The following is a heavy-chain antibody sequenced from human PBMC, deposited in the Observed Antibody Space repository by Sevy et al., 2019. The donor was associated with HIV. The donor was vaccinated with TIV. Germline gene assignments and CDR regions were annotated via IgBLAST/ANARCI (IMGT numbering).Heavy chain of an antibody. J-gene: IGHJ4*02. CDR3: ARIDGYNYMIGY. D-gene: IGHD5-12*01. V-gene: IGHV3-53*01. CDR2: IYSGGST. CDR1: GFTVSSNY. Sequence: GGSLRLSCAASGFTVSSNYMSWVRQAPGKGLEWVSVIYSGGSTYYADSVKGRFTISRDNSKNTLYLQMNSLRAEDTAVYYCARIDGYNYMIGYWGQGTLVTVSS.